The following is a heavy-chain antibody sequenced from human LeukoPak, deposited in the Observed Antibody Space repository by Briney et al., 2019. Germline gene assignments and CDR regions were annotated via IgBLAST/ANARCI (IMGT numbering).Heavy chain of an antibody. CDR3: AKNVGYCSSSSCSRQYFDS. D-gene: IGHD2-2*01. CDR2: IPGTSSPK. J-gene: IGHJ4*02. V-gene: IGHV3-23*01. Sequence: GGSLRLSCVASGFTFRSYTMSWVRQAPGKGLEWVSRIPGTSSPKYYADSVKGRFTGSRDNSKNTLYLQMASLRAEDTAIYYCAKNVGYCSSSSCSRQYFDSWGQGILVTVSS. CDR1: GFTFRSYT.